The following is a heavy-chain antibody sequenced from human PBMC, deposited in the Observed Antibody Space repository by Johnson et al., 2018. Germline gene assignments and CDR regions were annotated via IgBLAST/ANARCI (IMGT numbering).Heavy chain of an antibody. D-gene: IGHD3-16*01. CDR2: ISGSGGST. J-gene: IGHJ3*02. Sequence: VQLVESEGGLVQPGGSLRLSCAASGFTFRSYAMNWVRQAPGKGLEWVSTISGSGGSTYYADSVKGRFTISRYNSKNTLYLQMNSLRAEDTAVYYCAKDDYGLNAFDIWGQGTMVTVSS. CDR1: GFTFRSYA. CDR3: AKDDYGLNAFDI. V-gene: IGHV3-23*04.